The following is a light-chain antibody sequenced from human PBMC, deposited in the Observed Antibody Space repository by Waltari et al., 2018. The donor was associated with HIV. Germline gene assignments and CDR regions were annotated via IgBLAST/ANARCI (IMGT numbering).Light chain of an antibody. CDR3: SSWDVGLNGWV. CDR2: SNN. CDR1: SPNIGSNS. V-gene: IGLV1-44*01. J-gene: IGLJ3*02. Sequence: HFVLTQPPSASGTPGQRVTISCSGGSPNIGSNSVNWYQLVPGTAPKVLIYSNNLRPSGVPDRFSASKSGSSTSLAISGLQSEDEADYCCSSWDVGLNGWVFGGGTKLTVL.